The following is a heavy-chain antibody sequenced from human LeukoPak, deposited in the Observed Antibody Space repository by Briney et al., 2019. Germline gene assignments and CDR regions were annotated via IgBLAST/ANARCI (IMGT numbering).Heavy chain of an antibody. Sequence: GGSLRLSCAASGFTFSSYSMNWVRQAPGKGLEWVSSISSSSSYIYYADSVKGRFTISRDNAKNSLYLQMNSLRAEDTAVYYCARGDLPGIAVAGTLFDYWGQGTLVTVSS. D-gene: IGHD6-19*01. CDR1: GFTFSSYS. V-gene: IGHV3-21*01. J-gene: IGHJ4*02. CDR2: ISSSSSYI. CDR3: ARGDLPGIAVAGTLFDY.